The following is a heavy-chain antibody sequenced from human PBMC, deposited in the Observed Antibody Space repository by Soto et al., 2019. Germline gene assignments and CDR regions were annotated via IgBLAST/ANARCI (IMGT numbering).Heavy chain of an antibody. V-gene: IGHV1-18*01. D-gene: IGHD4-17*01. CDR1: GYTFTSYG. Sequence: QVQLVQSGAEVKKPGASVKVSCKASGYTFTSYGISWVRQAPGQGLEWTGWISAYNGNTNNAQKLQGRVTMTTDTSTSTAYMELRSLRSDDTAVYYCARDSGGYDYGDYVVDYWGQGTLVTVSS. CDR3: ARDSGGYDYGDYVVDY. CDR2: ISAYNGNT. J-gene: IGHJ4*02.